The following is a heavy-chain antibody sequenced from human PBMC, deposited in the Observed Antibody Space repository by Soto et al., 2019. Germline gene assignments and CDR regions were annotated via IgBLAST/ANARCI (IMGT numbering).Heavy chain of an antibody. CDR1: GFTFSSYG. Sequence: QVQLVESGGGVVQPGRSLRLSCAASGFTFSSYGMHWVRQAPGKGLEWVAVISYDGSNKYYADSVKGRFTISRDNSKNTLYRQMSSLRAEDTAVYYCANAPAIVLVPAALGGDYWGQGTLVTVSS. D-gene: IGHD2-2*01. J-gene: IGHJ4*02. CDR3: ANAPAIVLVPAALGGDY. V-gene: IGHV3-30*18. CDR2: ISYDGSNK.